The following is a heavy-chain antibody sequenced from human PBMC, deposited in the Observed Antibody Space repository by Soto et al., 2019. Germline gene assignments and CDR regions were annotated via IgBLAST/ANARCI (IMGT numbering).Heavy chain of an antibody. V-gene: IGHV4-34*01. CDR3: ARALLGCSGGSCYSGYYYYYMDV. Sequence: SETLSLTCAVYDGSFSGYYWSWIRQPPGKGLEWIGEINHSGSTNYNPSLKSRVTISVDTSKNQFSLKLSSVTAADTAVYYCARALLGCSGGSCYSGYYYYYMDVWGKGTTVTVSS. D-gene: IGHD2-15*01. CDR1: DGSFSGYY. CDR2: INHSGST. J-gene: IGHJ6*03.